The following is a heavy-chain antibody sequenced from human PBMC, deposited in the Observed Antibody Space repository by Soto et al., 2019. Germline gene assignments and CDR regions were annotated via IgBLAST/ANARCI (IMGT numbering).Heavy chain of an antibody. D-gene: IGHD4-17*01. J-gene: IGHJ1*01. CDR3: VRTTTVTSCVY. CDR1: GGSISSSSYY. CDR2: IYYSGSI. Sequence: QLQLQESGPGLVKPSETLSLTCTVSGGSISSSSYYWGWIRQPPGKGLEWIGNIYYSGSIYYNPSLKSRVTVTVHTSKNQFSLKLSSVTAADTAVYYCVRTTTVTSCVYWGQGTLVTVSS. V-gene: IGHV4-39*01.